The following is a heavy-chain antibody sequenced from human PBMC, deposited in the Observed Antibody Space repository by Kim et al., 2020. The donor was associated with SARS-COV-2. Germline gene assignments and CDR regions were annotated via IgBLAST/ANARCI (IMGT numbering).Heavy chain of an antibody. D-gene: IGHD3-3*01. J-gene: IGHJ5*02. Sequence: SETLSLTCAVYGGSFSGYYWSWIRQPPGKGLEWIGEINHSGSTTYNPSLKSRVTISVDTSKNQFSLKLSTVTAADTAAYYCARVFYDVWSGYYPNWFDH. CDR2: INHSGST. CDR3: ARVFYDVWSGYYPNWFDH. V-gene: IGHV4-34*01. CDR1: GGSFSGYY.